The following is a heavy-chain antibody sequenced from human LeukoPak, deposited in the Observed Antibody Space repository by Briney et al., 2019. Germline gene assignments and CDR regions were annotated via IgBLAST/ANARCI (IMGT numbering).Heavy chain of an antibody. Sequence: GGSLRLSCAASGXSVSNNYMCWVRQAPGKGLEWVSVIFITGTTGYADSVKGRFTISRDNSKNIVYLQMNSLRPEDTAAYYCARGQSRWGQGTLVSVSS. CDR2: IFITGTT. J-gene: IGHJ4*02. CDR3: ARGQSR. D-gene: IGHD4-11*01. V-gene: IGHV3-53*01. CDR1: GXSVSNNY.